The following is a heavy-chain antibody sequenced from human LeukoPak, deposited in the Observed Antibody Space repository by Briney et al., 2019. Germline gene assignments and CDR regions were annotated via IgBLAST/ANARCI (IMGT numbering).Heavy chain of an antibody. D-gene: IGHD3-22*01. CDR2: IYYHENT. CDR1: GGSISSSSDY. Sequence: PSETLSLACTVSGGSISSSSDYWGWIRQAPGKGLEWIGSIYYHENTYYNSSLKSRVTISVDTSKNQFSLKLSSVTAADTAVYYCARHTDYYDSSGYANWFDPWGQGTLVTVSS. CDR3: ARHTDYYDSSGYANWFDP. V-gene: IGHV4-39*01. J-gene: IGHJ5*02.